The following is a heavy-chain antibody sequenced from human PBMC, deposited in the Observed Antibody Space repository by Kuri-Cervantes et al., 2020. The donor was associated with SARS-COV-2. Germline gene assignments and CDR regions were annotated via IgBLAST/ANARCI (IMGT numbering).Heavy chain of an antibody. CDR1: GSPFTSSS. J-gene: IGHJ6*02. CDR2: INPSGGST. V-gene: IGHV1-46*01. D-gene: IGHD2-8*01. Sequence: ASVPVSCKASGSPFTSSSMPWVRPAPGQGLEWMGIINPSGGSTSYAQKFQGRVTMTTDTSTSTAYMELRSLRSDDTAVYYCARAPIKDIVLMVYKPENYYYYGMDVWGQGTTVTVSS. CDR3: ARAPIKDIVLMVYKPENYYYYGMDV.